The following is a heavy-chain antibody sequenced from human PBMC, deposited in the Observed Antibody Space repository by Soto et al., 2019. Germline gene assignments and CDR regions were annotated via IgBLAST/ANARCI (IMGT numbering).Heavy chain of an antibody. CDR2: IYTSGST. CDR1: GGSISSYY. V-gene: IGHV4-4*07. D-gene: IGHD3-10*01. CDR3: AREIGVLLWFGELFDAYNWFDP. Sequence: SETLSLTCTDSGGSISSYYWSWIRQPAGKGLEWIGRIYTSGSTNYNPSLKSRVTMSVDTSKNQFSLKLSSVTAADTAVYYCAREIGVLLWFGELFDAYNWFDPWGQGTLVTVSS. J-gene: IGHJ5*02.